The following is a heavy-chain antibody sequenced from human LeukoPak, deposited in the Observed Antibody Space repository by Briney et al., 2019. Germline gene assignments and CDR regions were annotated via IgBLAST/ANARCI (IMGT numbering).Heavy chain of an antibody. D-gene: IGHD2-2*01. V-gene: IGHV4-59*11. CDR1: GGSISSHY. Sequence: SETLSLTCTVSGGSISSHYWSWIRQPPGKGLEWSGYIYYSGSTNYNPSLKSRVTISVDTSKNQFSLKLSSVTAADTAVYYCARAPGVPAAEFDYWGQGTLVTVSS. CDR2: IYYSGST. CDR3: ARAPGVPAAEFDY. J-gene: IGHJ4*02.